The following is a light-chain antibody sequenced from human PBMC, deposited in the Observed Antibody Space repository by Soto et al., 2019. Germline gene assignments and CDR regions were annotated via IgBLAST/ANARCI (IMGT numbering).Light chain of an antibody. J-gene: IGKJ5*01. Sequence: EIVLTQSPGTLSLSPGERATLSCRASQSFSSTYLAWYQQKPVQAPRLLIYGASSRASGIPDRFSGSGSGTDFTLTISRLEPEDVAVYYCQQHGSSPITFGQGTRLEIK. CDR2: GAS. CDR3: QQHGSSPIT. V-gene: IGKV3-20*01. CDR1: QSFSSTY.